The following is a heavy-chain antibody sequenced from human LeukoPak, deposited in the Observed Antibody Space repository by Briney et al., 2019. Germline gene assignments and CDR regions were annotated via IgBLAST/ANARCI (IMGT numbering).Heavy chain of an antibody. CDR3: ARLYCSGGSCYSYYYYYMDV. Sequence: GGSLRLSCAASGFTVSSNYLSWVRQARGKWLEWVSLIYSGGSTFYADSVKGRFTISRDKSKNTLYLQMNSLRAEDTAVYYCARLYCSGGSCYSYYYYYMDVWGKGTTVTVSS. CDR2: IYSGGST. V-gene: IGHV3-53*01. CDR1: GFTVSSNY. J-gene: IGHJ6*03. D-gene: IGHD2-15*01.